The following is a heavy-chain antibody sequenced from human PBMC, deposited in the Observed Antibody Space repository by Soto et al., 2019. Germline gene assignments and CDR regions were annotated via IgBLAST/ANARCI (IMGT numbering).Heavy chain of an antibody. CDR1: GASFSMVTFA. D-gene: IGHD1-7*01. J-gene: IGHJ5*02. V-gene: IGHV4-30-2*01. CDR3: ARGETGTTKFDP. CDR2: IYHSGST. Sequence: TLSRTSPFRGASFSMVTFAGTWFRQPPGKGLEWIGYIYHSGSTYSNTSLTSRVTISVDKSKNQLSLTLTSVTAADTAVYFCARGETGTTKFDPWGQGALVTVSS.